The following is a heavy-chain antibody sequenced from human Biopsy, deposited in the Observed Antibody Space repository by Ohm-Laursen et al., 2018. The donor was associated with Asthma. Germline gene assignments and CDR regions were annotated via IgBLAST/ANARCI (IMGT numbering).Heavy chain of an antibody. CDR1: GFSFSNFA. CDR3: VRDGADDAFDI. CDR2: ISKDASTQ. J-gene: IGHJ3*02. Sequence: SLRLSCTAFGFSFSNFAIHWVRQAPGKGLEWVGVISKDASTQDYADSVKGRFTMARDNSKNTLDLQMNSLREEDTAVYYCVRDGADDAFDIWGQGTVVSVSS. V-gene: IGHV3-30*01. D-gene: IGHD4-17*01.